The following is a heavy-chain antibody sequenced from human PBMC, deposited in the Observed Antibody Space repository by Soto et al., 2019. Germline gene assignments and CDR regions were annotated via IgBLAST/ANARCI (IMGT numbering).Heavy chain of an antibody. J-gene: IGHJ4*02. V-gene: IGHV4-59*01. CDR3: ARVEEYSTSQPEFDY. D-gene: IGHD6-6*01. CDR2: IYYSGST. CDR1: GGSISSYY. Sequence: SETLSLTCTVSGGSISSYYWSWIRQPPGKGLEWIGYIYYSGSTNYNPSLKSRVTISVDTSKNQFSLKLSSVTAADTAVYYCARVEEYSTSQPEFDYWGQGTLVTVSS.